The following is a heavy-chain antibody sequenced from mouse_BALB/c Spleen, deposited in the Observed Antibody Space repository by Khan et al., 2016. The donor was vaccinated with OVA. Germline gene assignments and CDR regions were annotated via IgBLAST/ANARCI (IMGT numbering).Heavy chain of an antibody. CDR3: ARRNYFGYTFAY. V-gene: IGHV1-77*01. Sequence: QVQLKQSGAELARPGASVKLSCKASGYTFTDYYINWVKQRTGQGLEWIGEISPGSGDTYYNEKFKGKATLTADKSSSTVYMPLSSLTSDASAVYFCARRNYFGYTFAYWGQGTLVTVSA. CDR2: ISPGSGDT. D-gene: IGHD1-2*01. CDR1: GYTFTDYY. J-gene: IGHJ3*01.